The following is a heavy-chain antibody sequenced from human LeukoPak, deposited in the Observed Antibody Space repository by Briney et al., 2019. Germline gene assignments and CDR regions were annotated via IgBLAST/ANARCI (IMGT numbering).Heavy chain of an antibody. CDR1: GYRFTDYY. Sequence: ASVKVSCKASGYRFTDYYIHWVRQAPGQGPEWMGWINPQSGVTNYAQKFQGRVTMTTDRSITTAYMELRSLKLDDTAVYYCARDEWELYGRFDSWGQGTLVTVSS. V-gene: IGHV1-2*02. CDR3: ARDEWELYGRFDS. D-gene: IGHD1-26*01. CDR2: INPQSGVT. J-gene: IGHJ5*01.